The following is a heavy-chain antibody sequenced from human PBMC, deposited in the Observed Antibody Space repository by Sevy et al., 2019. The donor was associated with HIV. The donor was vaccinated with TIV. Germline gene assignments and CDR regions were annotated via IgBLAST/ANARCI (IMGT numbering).Heavy chain of an antibody. CDR3: ARDCSSTKCLWGLDV. CDR2: IKRDGSEK. V-gene: IGHV3-7*03. Sequence: GGSLRLSCAASGFTFSNYWMSWVRQAPGKGLEWVASIKRDGSEKYYVASVKGRFTISRDNAKNSLHLQMNSLRAEDTAVYYCARDCSSTKCLWGLDVWGQGTTVTVSS. CDR1: GFTFSNYW. J-gene: IGHJ6*02. D-gene: IGHD2-2*01.